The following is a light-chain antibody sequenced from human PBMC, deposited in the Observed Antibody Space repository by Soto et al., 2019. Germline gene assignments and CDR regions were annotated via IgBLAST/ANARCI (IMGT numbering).Light chain of an antibody. V-gene: IGKV3-20*01. J-gene: IGKJ4*01. CDR3: QQYGDSPLT. Sequence: EVVLTQSPGTLSLSPGERATLSCRASQSVTSNYLAWYQQKPGQAPRLVIYGASGRASGIPDRFSASGSGTDFTLTISRLEPEDFAVYYCQQYGDSPLTFGGGTRVEI. CDR1: QSVTSNY. CDR2: GAS.